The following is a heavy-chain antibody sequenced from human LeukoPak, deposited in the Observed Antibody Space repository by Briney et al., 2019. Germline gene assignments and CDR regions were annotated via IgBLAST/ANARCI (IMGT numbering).Heavy chain of an antibody. CDR1: GGSISSYY. CDR2: ISDIGSI. CDR3: AGHHPRNTVDF. J-gene: IGHJ4*02. D-gene: IGHD2/OR15-2a*01. V-gene: IGHV4-59*08. Sequence: SETLSLTRTVSGGSISSYYWSWIRQPPGKGLEWIAYISDIGSINYNPSLKSRVTISLDTSKNQFSLKLSSVTAADTAVYYCAGHHPRNTVDFWGQGTLGTVSS.